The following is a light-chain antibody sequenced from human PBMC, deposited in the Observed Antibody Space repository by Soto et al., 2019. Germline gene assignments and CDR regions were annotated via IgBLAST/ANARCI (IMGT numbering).Light chain of an antibody. CDR3: SSYTSSSTLVV. J-gene: IGLJ2*01. Sequence: QAVVTQPASVSGSPGQSITISCTGTRSDVGGYNYVSWYQQHPGKAPKLMIYDVSNRPSGVSNRFSGSKSGNTASLTISGLQAEDQADYYCSSYTSSSTLVVFGGGTKLTVL. CDR1: RSDVGGYNY. V-gene: IGLV2-14*01. CDR2: DVS.